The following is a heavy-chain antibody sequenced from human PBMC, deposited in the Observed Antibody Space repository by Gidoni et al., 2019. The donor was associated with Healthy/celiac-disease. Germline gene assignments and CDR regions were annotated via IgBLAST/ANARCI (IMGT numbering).Heavy chain of an antibody. CDR3: ARQERYYDSSDQFDY. Sequence: QLQLQESGPGLVKPSETLSLTCTVSGGSIRSSSYYWGWIRQPPGKGLEWIGSIYYSGSTYYNPSLKSRVTISVDTSKNQFSLKLSSVTAADTAVYYCARQERYYDSSDQFDYWGQGTLVTVSS. D-gene: IGHD3-22*01. CDR2: IYYSGST. CDR1: GGSIRSSSYY. J-gene: IGHJ4*02. V-gene: IGHV4-39*01.